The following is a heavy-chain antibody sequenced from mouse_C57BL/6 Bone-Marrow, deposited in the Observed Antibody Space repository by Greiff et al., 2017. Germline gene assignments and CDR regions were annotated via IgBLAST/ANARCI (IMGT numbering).Heavy chain of an antibody. V-gene: IGHV5-2*01. Sequence: EVMLVESGGGLVQPGESLKLSCESNEYEFPSHDMSWVRQTPEKRLELVAAINSDGGSTYYPATMERRFIISRDNTKKTLYLQMSSLRSEDTALYYCARLYYYGSSYAMDYWGQGTSVTVSS. D-gene: IGHD1-1*01. CDR3: ARLYYYGSSYAMDY. CDR2: INSDGGST. J-gene: IGHJ4*01. CDR1: EYEFPSHD.